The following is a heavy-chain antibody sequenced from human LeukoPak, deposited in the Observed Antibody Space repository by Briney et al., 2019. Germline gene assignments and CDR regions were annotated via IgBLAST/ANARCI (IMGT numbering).Heavy chain of an antibody. CDR2: INPNSGGT. J-gene: IGHJ5*02. D-gene: IGHD3-10*01. V-gene: IGHV1-2*02. Sequence: ASVKVSCKASGYTFTGYYMHWVRQAPGQGLEWMGWINPNSGGTNYAQKFQGRVTMTRDTSISTAYMELSRLRSDDTAVYYCARGMVRESNGWFDPWGQGTLVTVSS. CDR1: GYTFTGYY. CDR3: ARGMVRESNGWFDP.